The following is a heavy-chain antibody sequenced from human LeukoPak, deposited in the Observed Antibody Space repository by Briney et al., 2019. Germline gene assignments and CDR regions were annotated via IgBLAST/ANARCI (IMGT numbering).Heavy chain of an antibody. Sequence: SETLSLTCTVSGGSISSYYWSWIRQPAGKGLEWIGRIYTSGSTNYNPSLKSRVTISVDTSKNQFSLKLSSVTAADTAVYYCARDLGDTAMGVTGLFDYWGQGTLVTVSS. V-gene: IGHV4-4*07. CDR2: IYTSGST. J-gene: IGHJ4*02. CDR3: ARDLGDTAMGVTGLFDY. CDR1: GGSISSYY. D-gene: IGHD5-18*01.